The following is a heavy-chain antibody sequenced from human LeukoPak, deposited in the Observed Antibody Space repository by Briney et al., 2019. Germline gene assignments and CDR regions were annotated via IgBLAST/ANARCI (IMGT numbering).Heavy chain of an antibody. CDR2: INPSGGST. CDR3: ARYSYPTRGIVVVPALDY. Sequence: GASVKVSCKASGYTFTSYYMHWVRQAPGQGLEWMGIINPSGGSTSYAQKFQGRVTMTRDTSTSTAYMELSSLRSEDTAGYYCARYSYPTRGIVVVPALDYWGQGTLVTVSS. J-gene: IGHJ4*02. CDR1: GYTFTSYY. D-gene: IGHD3-22*01. V-gene: IGHV1-46*01.